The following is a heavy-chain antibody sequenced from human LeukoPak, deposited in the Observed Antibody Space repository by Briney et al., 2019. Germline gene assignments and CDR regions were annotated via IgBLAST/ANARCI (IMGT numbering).Heavy chain of an antibody. D-gene: IGHD6-13*01. Sequence: PGGSLRLSCAASGFTFSSYEMHWVRQATGKGLEWVSYITSSGSTMYYADSVKGGFTIYKDNDKNSMYVKMSSLRAEDTAVYYCATLRPRQQLVVDHWGQGTLVTVSS. J-gene: IGHJ4*02. V-gene: IGHV3-48*03. CDR2: ITSSGSTM. CDR1: GFTFSSYE. CDR3: ATLRPRQQLVVDH.